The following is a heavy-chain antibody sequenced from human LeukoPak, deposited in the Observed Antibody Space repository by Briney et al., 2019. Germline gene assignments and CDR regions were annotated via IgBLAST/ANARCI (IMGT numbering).Heavy chain of an antibody. CDR1: GDSVSSNSAA. CDR3: ARDTGVRGSFGWFDP. D-gene: IGHD2-15*01. J-gene: IGHJ5*02. V-gene: IGHV6-1*01. Sequence: SQTLSLTCAISGDSVSSNSAAWNWIRQSPSRGLEWLGRTYYRSKWDNDYAVSVKSRITINPDTSKNQFTLHLNSVTPEDTAVYYCARDTGVRGSFGWFDPGAREPWSPSPQ. CDR2: TYYRSKWDN.